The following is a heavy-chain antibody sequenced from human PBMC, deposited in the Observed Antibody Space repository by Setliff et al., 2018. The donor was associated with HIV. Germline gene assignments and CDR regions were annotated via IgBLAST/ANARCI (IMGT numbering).Heavy chain of an antibody. CDR2: FDPEDGET. CDR3: ARALGGSYPGSFDY. Sequence: GGSVKVSCKISGYTLTELSIHWVRQAPGKGLEWMANFDPEDGETFYAQKFQGRVTMTTDTSTSTAYMEVRSLRSDDMAVYYCARALGGSYPGSFDYWGQGTLVTVSS. J-gene: IGHJ4*02. V-gene: IGHV1-24*01. D-gene: IGHD1-26*01. CDR1: GYTLTELS.